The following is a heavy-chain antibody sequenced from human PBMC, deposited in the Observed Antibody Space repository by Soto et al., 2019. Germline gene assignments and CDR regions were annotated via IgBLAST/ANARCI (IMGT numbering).Heavy chain of an antibody. V-gene: IGHV4-59*08. Sequence: QVQLQESGPGLVKPSETLSLSCTVSGGSISSYYWSWFRQSPGKRMEWIGYVHHSWGSSYNPSLQSRVAISLDTSKSQFSLKGTSVTATDTAVYYCARKGFGPLHGLVDVWGQGTKVTVSS. D-gene: IGHD3-10*01. J-gene: IGHJ6*02. CDR3: ARKGFGPLHGLVDV. CDR1: GGSISSYY. CDR2: VHHSWGS.